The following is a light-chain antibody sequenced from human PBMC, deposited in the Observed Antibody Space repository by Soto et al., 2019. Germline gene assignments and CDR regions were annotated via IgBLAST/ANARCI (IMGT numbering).Light chain of an antibody. Sequence: DIQMTQSPSSLSASVGDRVTITCRASQNINNYLNWYQQKPGKAPRLLIYAASSLQSGAPPRFSGSGSGTDFTLTISSLQPEDYATYYCHQSYNTPRTFGQGTKVGIK. CDR2: AAS. V-gene: IGKV1-39*01. J-gene: IGKJ1*01. CDR1: QNINNY. CDR3: HQSYNTPRT.